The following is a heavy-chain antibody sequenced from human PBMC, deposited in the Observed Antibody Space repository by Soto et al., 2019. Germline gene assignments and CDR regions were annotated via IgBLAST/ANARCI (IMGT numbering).Heavy chain of an antibody. Sequence: SVKVSCKASGGTFSSYAISWVRQAPGQGLEWMGGIIPIFGTANYAQKFQGRVTITADESTSTAYMELSSLRSEDTAVYYCARSLTYYYDSSGHYPRYWGQGTLVTVSS. V-gene: IGHV1-69*13. CDR1: GGTFSSYA. CDR2: IIPIFGTA. D-gene: IGHD3-22*01. CDR3: ARSLTYYYDSSGHYPRY. J-gene: IGHJ4*02.